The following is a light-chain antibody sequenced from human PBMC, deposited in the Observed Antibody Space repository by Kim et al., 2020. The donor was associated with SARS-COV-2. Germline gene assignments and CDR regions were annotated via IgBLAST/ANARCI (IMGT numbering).Light chain of an antibody. CDR1: QSLRSTY. CDR2: GAS. V-gene: IGKV3-20*01. Sequence: LAPGESATPSCRASQSLRSTYLAWYQQKPGQAPRLLIYGASSRATGIPDRFSGSWSGTDFTLTISRLEPEDFAVYYCQQYGSSLYTFGQGTKLEI. CDR3: QQYGSSLYT. J-gene: IGKJ2*01.